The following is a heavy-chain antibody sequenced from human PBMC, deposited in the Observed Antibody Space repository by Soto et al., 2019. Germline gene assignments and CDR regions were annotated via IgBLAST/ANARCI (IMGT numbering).Heavy chain of an antibody. CDR3: ASLDSSGWYGYYYYGMDV. V-gene: IGHV4-39*01. J-gene: IGHJ6*02. Sequence: PSGSLSITGTVCGGSISSSSCSWGWIRQPPGKGLEWIGSIYYSGSTYYNPSLKSRVTISVDTSKNQFSLKLSSVTAADTAVYYCASLDSSGWYGYYYYGMDVWGQGTTVTVS. CDR1: GGSISSSSCS. D-gene: IGHD6-19*01. CDR2: IYYSGST.